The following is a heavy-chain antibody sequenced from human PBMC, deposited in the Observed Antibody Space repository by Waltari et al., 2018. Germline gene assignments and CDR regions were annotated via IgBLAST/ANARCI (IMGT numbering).Heavy chain of an antibody. D-gene: IGHD5-12*01. V-gene: IGHV4-38-2*02. CDR1: GYSISSGYY. Sequence: QVQLQESGPGLVKPSENLSLTCAVSGYSISSGYYWGWIGQPPGKGLEWIGSIYHSGRTYYNPSLKSRVTISVDTSKNQFSLKLSSVTAAATAVYYCARDEGGVATRGAFDIWGQGTMVTVSS. CDR2: IYHSGRT. J-gene: IGHJ3*02. CDR3: ARDEGGVATRGAFDI.